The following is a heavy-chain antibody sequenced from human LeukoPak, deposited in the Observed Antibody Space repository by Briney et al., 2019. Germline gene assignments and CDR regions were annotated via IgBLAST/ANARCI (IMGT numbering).Heavy chain of an antibody. V-gene: IGHV1-18*01. Sequence: ASVKVSCKASGYTFTSYGITWVRQAPGQGLEWMGWISVYNGNTNYAQKLQGRVTMTTDTSTSTAYMELRSLRSDDTAVYYCARGAPDFNWFGPWGQGTLVTVSS. CDR2: ISVYNGNT. CDR3: ARGAPDFNWFGP. J-gene: IGHJ5*02. D-gene: IGHD2-21*02. CDR1: GYTFTSYG.